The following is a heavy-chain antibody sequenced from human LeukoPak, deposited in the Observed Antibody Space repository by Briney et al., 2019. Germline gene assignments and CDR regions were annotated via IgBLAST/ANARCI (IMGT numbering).Heavy chain of an antibody. D-gene: IGHD3-22*01. Sequence: SVKVSCKASGYTFTSYGISWVRQAPGQGLEWMGRIIPILGIANYAQKFQGRVTITADKSTSTAYMELSSLRSEDTAVYYCARPNYYDSSGNDYWGQGTLVTVSS. CDR2: IIPILGIA. CDR1: GYTFTSYG. V-gene: IGHV1-69*04. J-gene: IGHJ4*02. CDR3: ARPNYYDSSGNDY.